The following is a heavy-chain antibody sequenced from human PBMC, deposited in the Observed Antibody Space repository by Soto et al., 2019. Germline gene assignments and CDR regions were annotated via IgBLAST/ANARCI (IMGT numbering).Heavy chain of an antibody. CDR1: GFTFSSYA. J-gene: IGHJ6*02. Sequence: PGGSLRLSCAASGFTFSSYAMSWVRQAPGKGLEWVSRINSDGSSTSYADSVKGRFTISRDNAKNTLYLQMNSPRAEDTAVYYCAGEGVGSSWYYYYYGMDVWGQGTTVTVSS. CDR2: INSDGSST. D-gene: IGHD6-13*01. CDR3: AGEGVGSSWYYYYYGMDV. V-gene: IGHV3-74*01.